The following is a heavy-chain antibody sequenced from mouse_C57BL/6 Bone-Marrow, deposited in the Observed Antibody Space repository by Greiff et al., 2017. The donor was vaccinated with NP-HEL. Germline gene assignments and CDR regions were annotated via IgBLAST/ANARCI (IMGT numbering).Heavy chain of an antibody. D-gene: IGHD1-1*01. CDR2: IFPGSGST. V-gene: IGHV1-75*01. CDR3: ARAGVTTVVATDWFAY. J-gene: IGHJ3*01. CDR1: GYTFTDYY. Sequence: VKLMESGPELVKPGASVKISCKASGYTFTDYYINWVKQRPGQGLEWIGWIFPGSGSTYYNEKFKGKATLTVDKSSSTAYMLLSSLTSEDSAVYFCARAGVTTVVATDWFAYWGQGTLVTVSA.